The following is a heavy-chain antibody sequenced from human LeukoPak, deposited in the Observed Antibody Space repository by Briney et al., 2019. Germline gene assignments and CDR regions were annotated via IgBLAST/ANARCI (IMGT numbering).Heavy chain of an antibody. J-gene: IGHJ4*02. CDR3: ARDSGSYYYDY. CDR2: INGDGRST. CDR1: GVTFSNYW. Sequence: GGSLRLSCAASGVTFSNYWMHWVRQAPGKGLVWVSRINGDGRSTHYADSVKGRFTISRDNAKNSLYLQMNSLRAEDTAVYYCARDSGSYYYDYWGQGTLVTVSS. V-gene: IGHV3-74*01. D-gene: IGHD1-26*01.